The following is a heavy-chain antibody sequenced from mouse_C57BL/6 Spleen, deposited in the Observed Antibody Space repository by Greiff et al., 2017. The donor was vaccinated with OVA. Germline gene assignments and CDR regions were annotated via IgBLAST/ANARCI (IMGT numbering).Heavy chain of an antibody. Sequence: VQLQQSGPELVKPGASVKISCKASGYAFSSSWMNWVKQRPGKGLEWIGRIYPGDGDTNYNGKFKGKATLTADKSSSTANMQLSSLTSEDSAVYFCARGYFDDWGKGTTLTVSS. CDR3: ARGYFDD. CDR2: IYPGDGDT. V-gene: IGHV1-82*01. J-gene: IGHJ2*01. CDR1: GYAFSSSW.